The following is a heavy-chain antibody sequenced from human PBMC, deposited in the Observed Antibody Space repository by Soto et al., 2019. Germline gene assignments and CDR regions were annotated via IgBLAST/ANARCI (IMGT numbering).Heavy chain of an antibody. Sequence: QVQLVQSGAEVQKPGSSVKVSCKASGGTFSSYAISWVRQAPGQWLEWMGGIIPIFGTANYAQKFQGRVTITADESTSTGYMELSSLRSEDTAVYYCARDRADGLRSFDWLCLDYWGQGTLVIVSS. CDR2: IIPIFGTA. CDR3: ARDRADGLRSFDWLCLDY. D-gene: IGHD3-9*01. J-gene: IGHJ4*01. CDR1: GGTFSSYA. V-gene: IGHV1-69*01.